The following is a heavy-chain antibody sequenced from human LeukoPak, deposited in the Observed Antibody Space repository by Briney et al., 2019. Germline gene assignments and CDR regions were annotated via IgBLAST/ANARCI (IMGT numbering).Heavy chain of an antibody. Sequence: GGSLRLSCAASGFIFSVYGVHWVRQAPGKGLEWVAVVSIDGRQKYHADSVRGRYTISRDNSKNTVYLEMNSLRVEDTAIYYCAKDMVIRYWGQGTLVTVTS. V-gene: IGHV3-30*18. CDR2: VSIDGRQK. CDR1: GFIFSVYG. CDR3: AKDMVIRY. D-gene: IGHD2-21*01. J-gene: IGHJ4*02.